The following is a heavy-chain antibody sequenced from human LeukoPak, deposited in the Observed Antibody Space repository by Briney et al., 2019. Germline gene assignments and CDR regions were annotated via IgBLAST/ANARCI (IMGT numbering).Heavy chain of an antibody. CDR3: AELGITMIGGV. CDR1: GFIVSSNY. J-gene: IGHJ6*04. Sequence: GGSLRLSCAASGFIVSSNYMTWVRQAPGKGLECVSLIYSGGSTYYADSVKGRFTISRDNAKNSLYLQMNSLRAEDTAVYYCAELGITMIGGVWGKGTTVTISS. CDR2: IYSGGST. D-gene: IGHD3-10*02. V-gene: IGHV3-53*01.